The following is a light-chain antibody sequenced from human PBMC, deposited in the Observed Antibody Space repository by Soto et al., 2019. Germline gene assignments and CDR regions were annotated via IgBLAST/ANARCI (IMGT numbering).Light chain of an antibody. J-gene: IGKJ1*01. Sequence: EIVMTQSPATLSVSPGERATLSFRASQIVSILLAWYQQKPGQSPRLLIYGASSRATGIPDRFSGSGSGTDFTLTISRREPEDFAVYDCQQHGRSPGRFGQGTKVDIK. CDR2: GAS. V-gene: IGKV3-20*01. CDR1: QIVSIL. CDR3: QQHGRSPGR.